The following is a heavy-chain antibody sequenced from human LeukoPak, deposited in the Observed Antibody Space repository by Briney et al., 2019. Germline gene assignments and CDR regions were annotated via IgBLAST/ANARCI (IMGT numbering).Heavy chain of an antibody. J-gene: IGHJ6*03. CDR2: IRSKAYGGTT. CDR1: GFTFGDYA. V-gene: IGHV3-49*03. Sequence: GGSLRLSCTASGFTFGDYAMSWFRQAPGKGLEWVGFIRSKAYGGTTEYAASVKGRFTISRDDSKSIAYLQMNSLKTEDTAVYYCTRHPPGIGYYYYMDVWGKGTTVTVSS. CDR3: TRHPPGIGYYYYMDV. D-gene: IGHD6-13*01.